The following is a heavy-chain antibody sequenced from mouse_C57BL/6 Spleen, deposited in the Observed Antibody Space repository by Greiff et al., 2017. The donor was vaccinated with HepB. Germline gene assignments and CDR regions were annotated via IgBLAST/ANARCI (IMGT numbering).Heavy chain of an antibody. CDR3: ARSPTGTEDYFDY. Sequence: QVQLQQPGAELVKPGASVKLSCKASGYTFTSYWMHWVKQRPGQGLEWIGMIHPNSGSTNYNEKFKSKATLTVDKSSSTAYMQLSSLTSEDSAVYYWARSPTGTEDYFDYWGQGTTRTVSS. V-gene: IGHV1-64*01. CDR1: GYTFTSYW. D-gene: IGHD4-1*02. J-gene: IGHJ2*01. CDR2: IHPNSGST.